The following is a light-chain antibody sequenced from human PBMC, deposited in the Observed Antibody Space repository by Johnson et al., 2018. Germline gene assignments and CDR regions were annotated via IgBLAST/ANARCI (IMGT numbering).Light chain of an antibody. Sequence: QSVLTQPPSVSAAPGQKVTISCSGSSSNIGNNYVSWYQQLPGTAPKLLIYENNKRPSGIPDRFYGSKSGTSATLGITGLQTGDEADYYCGKWDSSLSAGNVFGTGTKVTVL. CDR2: ENN. CDR1: SSNIGNNY. V-gene: IGLV1-51*02. CDR3: GKWDSSLSAGNV. J-gene: IGLJ1*01.